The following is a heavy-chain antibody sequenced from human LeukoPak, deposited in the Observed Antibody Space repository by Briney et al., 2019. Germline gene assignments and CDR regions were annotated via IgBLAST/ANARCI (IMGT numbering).Heavy chain of an antibody. Sequence: ASVKVSCKASGGTFSSYAISWVRQAPGQRLEWMGRIIPILGIANYAQKFQGRVTITADKSTSTAYMELSSLRSEDTAVYYCARIGDYAPSGYWGQGTLVTVSS. D-gene: IGHD4-17*01. CDR2: IIPILGIA. J-gene: IGHJ4*02. CDR1: GGTFSSYA. CDR3: ARIGDYAPSGY. V-gene: IGHV1-69*04.